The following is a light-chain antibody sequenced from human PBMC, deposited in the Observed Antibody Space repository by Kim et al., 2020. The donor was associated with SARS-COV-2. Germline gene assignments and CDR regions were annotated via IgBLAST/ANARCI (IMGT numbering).Light chain of an antibody. Sequence: ASVGDRVTITCRASQGISNSLAWFQQKPGKVPQLLIYAASTLQSGVPSRFSGSGFGTDFTLTISSLQPEDAATYYCQRYNSAPWTFGQGTKVDIK. CDR2: AAS. V-gene: IGKV1-27*01. CDR1: QGISNS. J-gene: IGKJ1*01. CDR3: QRYNSAPWT.